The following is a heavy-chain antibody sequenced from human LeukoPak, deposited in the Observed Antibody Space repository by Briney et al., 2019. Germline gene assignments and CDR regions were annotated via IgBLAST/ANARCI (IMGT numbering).Heavy chain of an antibody. CDR3: ARDATPAEYPHYYMDV. V-gene: IGHV1-2*02. D-gene: IGHD2-15*01. CDR2: INPNSGGT. CDR1: GYTFTGYY. J-gene: IGHJ6*03. Sequence: ASVKVSCKASGYTFTGYYMHWVRQAPGQGLEWMGWINPNSGGTNYAQKFQGRVTMTRDTSISIAYMELSRLRSDDTAVYYCARDATPAEYPHYYMDVWGKGTTVTVSS.